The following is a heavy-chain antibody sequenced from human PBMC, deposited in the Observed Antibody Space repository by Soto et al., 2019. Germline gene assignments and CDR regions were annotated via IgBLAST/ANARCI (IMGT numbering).Heavy chain of an antibody. J-gene: IGHJ4*02. CDR2: IYYSGST. D-gene: IGHD3-10*01. V-gene: IGHV4-39*01. CDR1: GSSISSSSYY. Sequence: SETMSLTCTVSGSSISSSSYYWGWIRQPPGKGLEWIGSIYYSGSTYYNPSLKSRVTISVDTSKNQFSLKLSSVTAADTAVYYCARRGSGSYSDYWGQGTLVTVSS. CDR3: ARRGSGSYSDY.